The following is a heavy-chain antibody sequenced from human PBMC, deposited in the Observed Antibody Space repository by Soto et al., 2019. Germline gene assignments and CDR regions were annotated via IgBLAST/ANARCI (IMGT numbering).Heavy chain of an antibody. CDR3: ARGAYYYDSSGYSPPVY. D-gene: IGHD3-22*01. V-gene: IGHV3-21*01. CDR1: GFTFSSYS. CDR2: ISSSSSYI. J-gene: IGHJ4*02. Sequence: EVQLVESGGGLVKPGGSLRLSCAASGFTFSSYSMNWVRQAPGKGLEWVSSISSSSSYIYYADSVKGRFTISRDNAKNSLYLPMNSPRAEDTAVYYCARGAYYYDSSGYSPPVYWGQGTLVTVSS.